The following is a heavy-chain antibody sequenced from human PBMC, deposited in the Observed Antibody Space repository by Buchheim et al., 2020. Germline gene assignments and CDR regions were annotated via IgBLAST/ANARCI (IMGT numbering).Heavy chain of an antibody. V-gene: IGHV3-33*01. J-gene: IGHJ4*02. CDR3: ARGSGYYGMVADF. Sequence: QGRLVESGGGVVRPGRSLRLSCGASGFSFSSYAMHWVRQAPGKGLEWVALIWYDGSNKYYVDSVKGRFTISRDNSKNMLYLQMNSLRAEDTAIYYCARGSGYYGMVADFWGQGTL. CDR1: GFSFSSYA. CDR2: IWYDGSNK. D-gene: IGHD2-8*01.